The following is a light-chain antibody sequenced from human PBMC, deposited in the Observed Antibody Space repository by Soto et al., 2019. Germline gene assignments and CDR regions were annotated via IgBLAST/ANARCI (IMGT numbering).Light chain of an antibody. CDR2: GTS. CDR1: QSLSSRS. J-gene: IGKJ3*01. CDR3: QQYDTSVFT. Sequence: TQSPSTLSASVGDRVTITCRASQSLSSRSLAWYQQKVGQAPRLLIYGTSSRATGIADRFSGSGSGTDFTLAISRVEPEDFAVYYCQQYDTSVFTFGPGTKVDIK. V-gene: IGKV3-20*01.